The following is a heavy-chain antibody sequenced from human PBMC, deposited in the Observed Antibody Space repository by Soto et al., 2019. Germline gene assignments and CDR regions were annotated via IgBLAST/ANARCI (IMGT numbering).Heavy chain of an antibody. V-gene: IGHV3-72*01. CDR2: IRNKANNYAT. Sequence: EVQLVESGGGLVQPGGSLGLSCAASGFIFSDHYMDWVRQAPGKGLEWIARIRNKANNYATHYAASVKGRFTISRDDSKNSLFLQMPSLKAEDTAVYYCASVRLGMATTIPLDYWGQGTLVTVSS. CDR1: GFIFSDHY. D-gene: IGHD2-2*02. CDR3: ASVRLGMATTIPLDY. J-gene: IGHJ4*02.